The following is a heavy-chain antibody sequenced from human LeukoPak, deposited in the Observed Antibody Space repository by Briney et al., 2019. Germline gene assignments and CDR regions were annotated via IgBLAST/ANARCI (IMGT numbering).Heavy chain of an antibody. Sequence: GGSLRLSCAVSGFTFSSSVMSWVRQAPGRGLEWVSTIGYSTYYAHSVKGRFTISRDNSMHTLYLQMNSLRDEDTAVYYCAKRIGSGWCYFDYWGQGTLVTVSP. CDR3: AKRIGSGWCYFDY. CDR1: GFTFSSSV. J-gene: IGHJ4*02. V-gene: IGHV3-23*01. CDR2: IGYST. D-gene: IGHD6-19*01.